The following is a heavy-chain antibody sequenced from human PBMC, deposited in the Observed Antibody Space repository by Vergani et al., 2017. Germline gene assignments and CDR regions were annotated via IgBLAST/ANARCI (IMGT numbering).Heavy chain of an antibody. CDR2: IMPDGSAT. J-gene: IGHJ4*02. D-gene: IGHD3-16*01. V-gene: IGHV3-7*01. CDR1: GFTFSDFW. CDR3: ARDNWGTPSY. Sequence: EVLLVESGGGLVQPGESLRLSCTASGFTFSDFWMTWVRQVPGKGLEWVANIMPDGSATMYADSLRGRFSISRDNAKNSLHLHMSSLRVEDTAVYYCARDNWGTPSYWGQGTLVTVSS.